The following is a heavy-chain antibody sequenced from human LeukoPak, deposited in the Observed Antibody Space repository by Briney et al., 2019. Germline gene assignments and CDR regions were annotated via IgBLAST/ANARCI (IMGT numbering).Heavy chain of an antibody. CDR3: ARRDSYNFLREVKGWFDP. CDR1: GESFSSYY. D-gene: IGHD3-3*01. J-gene: IGHJ5*02. CDR2: IYHTGST. Sequence: SETLSLTCAVSGESFSSYYWAWIRQPPGKGLECIGEIYHTGSTDYNPSLKSRVTMSIDTSEKQFSLNLSSVTAADTAVYFCARRDSYNFLREVKGWFDPWGQGTLVTVAS. V-gene: IGHV4-34*01.